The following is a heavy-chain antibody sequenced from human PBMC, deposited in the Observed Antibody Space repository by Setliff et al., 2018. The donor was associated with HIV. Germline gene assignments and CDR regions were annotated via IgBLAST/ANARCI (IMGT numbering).Heavy chain of an antibody. J-gene: IGHJ3*02. V-gene: IGHV3-48*01. CDR1: GFPFTTYS. CDR3: VRDLMWAFDI. D-gene: IGHD2-21*01. CDR2: IRGKSDII. Sequence: GGSLRLSCAASGFPFTTYSMNWVRQAPGKGLEWISHIRGKSDIIKYAESVMGRFTISRDNAKNSLYLQMSSLSVEDTAVYYCVRDLMWAFDIWGQGTMVTVSS.